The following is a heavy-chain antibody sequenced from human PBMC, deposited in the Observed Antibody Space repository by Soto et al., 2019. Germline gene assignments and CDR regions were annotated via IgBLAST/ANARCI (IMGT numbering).Heavy chain of an antibody. V-gene: IGHV4-59*01. D-gene: IGHD3-3*01. Sequence: QVQLQESGPGLVKPSETLSLTCTVSGGAMSGYYWTWIRQPPGKGLEWIGYIYYFGRTNYRPFLKSRVSISIDTSKNQFSLNLSAVTAADTAVYDCARVADIRGGNTMDYGGQGILVTVSS. CDR1: GGAMSGYY. CDR2: IYYFGRT. J-gene: IGHJ4*02. CDR3: ARVADIRGGNTMDY.